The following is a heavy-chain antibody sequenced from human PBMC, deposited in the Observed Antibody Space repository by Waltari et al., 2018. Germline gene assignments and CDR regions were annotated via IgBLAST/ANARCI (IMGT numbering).Heavy chain of an antibody. V-gene: IGHV5-51*01. D-gene: IGHD6-13*01. Sequence: EVQLVQSGAEVKKPGESLKISCKGSGDSFNNYWIGWVRQMPGKGLEWMGIVYPDYSETRYSPSFQGHVTISADKSINTAYLQWSSLKASDTAIYYCTRHRISDIAPAYFDPWGQGTLVTVSS. J-gene: IGHJ5*02. CDR1: GDSFNNYW. CDR2: VYPDYSET. CDR3: TRHRISDIAPAYFDP.